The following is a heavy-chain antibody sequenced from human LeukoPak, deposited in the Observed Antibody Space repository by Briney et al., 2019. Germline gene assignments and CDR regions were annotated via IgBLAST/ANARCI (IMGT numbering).Heavy chain of an antibody. J-gene: IGHJ6*03. CDR3: ARDGIAVAGPKTGYYYYMDV. CDR1: GFTFSDYY. CDR2: ISSSGSTI. V-gene: IGHV3-11*04. D-gene: IGHD6-19*01. Sequence: GGSLRLSCAASGFTFSDYYMSWIRQAPGKWLEWVSYISSSGSTIYYADSVKGRFTISRDNAKNSLYLQMNSLRAEDTAVYYCARDGIAVAGPKTGYYYYMDVWGKGTTVTVSS.